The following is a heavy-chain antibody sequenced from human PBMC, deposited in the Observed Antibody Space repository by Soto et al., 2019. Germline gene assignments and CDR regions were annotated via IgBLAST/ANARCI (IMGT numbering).Heavy chain of an antibody. J-gene: IGHJ4*02. D-gene: IGHD2-2*01. CDR3: TRSITGFSYADS. CDR1: GFTFSTYW. Sequence: GGSLRLSCASSGFTFSTYWMHWVRQAPGKGLVWVSRINGDGSDTVYADSVKGRFTISRDNAKNTLYLQMNSLRAEDTAVYYCTRSITGFSYADSWGRGTLSPSPQ. V-gene: IGHV3-74*01. CDR2: INGDGSDT.